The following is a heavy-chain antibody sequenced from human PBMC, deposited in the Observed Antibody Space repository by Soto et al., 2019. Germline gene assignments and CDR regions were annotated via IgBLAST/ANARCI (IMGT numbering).Heavy chain of an antibody. D-gene: IGHD2-2*01. CDR1: GFTFSDYY. CDR3: AGGGLLVPTASPIDF. CDR2: MSSSSYR. Sequence: GESLKISCAASGFTFSDYYMSWIRQAPGKGLEWVSYMSSSSYRNYADSVKGRFTISRDNAKNSLYLQMNSLGAEDTAVYYCAGGGLLVPTASPIDFWGQGVLVTVSS. J-gene: IGHJ4*02. V-gene: IGHV3-11*06.